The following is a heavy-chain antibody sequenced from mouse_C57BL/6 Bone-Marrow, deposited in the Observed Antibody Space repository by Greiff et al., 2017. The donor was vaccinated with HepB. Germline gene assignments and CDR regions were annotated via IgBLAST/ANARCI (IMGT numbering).Heavy chain of an antibody. CDR3: ARLLRYQLRGWAMDY. Sequence: VKLQESGAELARPGASVKLSCKASGYTFTSYGISWVKQRTGQGLEWIGEIYPRSGNTYYNEKFKGKATLTADKSSSTAYMELRSLTSEDSAVYFCARLLRYQLRGWAMDYWGQGTSVTVSS. CDR1: GYTFTSYG. D-gene: IGHD1-1*01. J-gene: IGHJ4*01. V-gene: IGHV1-81*01. CDR2: IYPRSGNT.